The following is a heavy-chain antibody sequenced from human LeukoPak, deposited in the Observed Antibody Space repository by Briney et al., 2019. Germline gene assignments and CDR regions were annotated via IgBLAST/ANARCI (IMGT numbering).Heavy chain of an antibody. V-gene: IGHV4-30-4*01. CDR2: IYYSGST. CDR3: ASSYCGGDCYSRPYYYYGMDV. CDR1: GGSISSGDYY. J-gene: IGHJ6*02. D-gene: IGHD2-21*02. Sequence: SETLSLTCTVSGGSISSGDYYWSWIRQPPGKGLEWIGYIYYSGSTYYNPSLKSRVTISVDTSKNQFSLKLSSVTAADTAVYYCASSYCGGDCYSRPYYYYGMDVWGQGTTVTVSS.